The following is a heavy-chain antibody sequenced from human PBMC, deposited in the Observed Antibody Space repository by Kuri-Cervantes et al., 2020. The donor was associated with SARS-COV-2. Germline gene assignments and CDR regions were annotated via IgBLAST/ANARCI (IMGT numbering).Heavy chain of an antibody. Sequence: SETLSLTCTVSGGSISSHYWSWIRQPPGKGLEWIGYIYYTGSTNYNPSLKSRVTISVDASKNQFSLKLSSVTAADTAVYYCARNTMTYYGYFDPWGRGTLVTVSS. V-gene: IGHV4-59*11. J-gene: IGHJ2*01. CDR1: GGSISSHY. D-gene: IGHD4-17*01. CDR3: ARNTMTYYGYFDP. CDR2: IYYTGST.